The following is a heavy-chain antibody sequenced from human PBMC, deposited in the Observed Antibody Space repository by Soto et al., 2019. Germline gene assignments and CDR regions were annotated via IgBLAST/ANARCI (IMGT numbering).Heavy chain of an antibody. CDR2: ISYDGSNK. V-gene: IGHV3-30-3*01. D-gene: IGHD2-21*02. Sequence: QVQLVESGGGVVQPGRSLRLSCAASGFTFSSYAMHWVRQAPGKGLEWVAVISYDGSNKYYADSVKGRFTISRDNSKNTLYLQKNSLRAEDTAVYYCARDGDYDVYAFDIWGQGTMVTVSS. J-gene: IGHJ3*02. CDR1: GFTFSSYA. CDR3: ARDGDYDVYAFDI.